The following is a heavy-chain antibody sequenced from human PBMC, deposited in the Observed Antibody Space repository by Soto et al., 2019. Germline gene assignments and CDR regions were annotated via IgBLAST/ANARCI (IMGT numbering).Heavy chain of an antibody. CDR2: ISSSSSYI. CDR3: ARDLMVRGMGFAFDF. V-gene: IGHV3-21*01. J-gene: IGHJ3*01. CDR1: GFTFSSYS. D-gene: IGHD3-10*01. Sequence: GGSLRLSCAASGFTFSSYSMNWVRQAPGKGLEWVSSISSSSSYIYYADSVKGRFTISRDNAKNSLYLQMNSLRAEDTAVYYCARDLMVRGMGFAFDFWGQGTMVTVAS.